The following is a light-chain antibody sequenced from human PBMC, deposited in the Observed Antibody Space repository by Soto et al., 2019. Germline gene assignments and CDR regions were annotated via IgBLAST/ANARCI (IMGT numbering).Light chain of an antibody. CDR2: EVT. CDR1: SSDVGGYNF. CDR3: SSYTSDWGV. J-gene: IGLJ1*01. Sequence: QSALTQPASVSGSPGQSITISCTGTSSDVGGYNFVSWYQHHPGKAPKLIIFEVTTRPSGVSNCFSGSKSGNTASLTISGLQAEDEADYYCSSYTSDWGVFGTGTKLTVL. V-gene: IGLV2-14*01.